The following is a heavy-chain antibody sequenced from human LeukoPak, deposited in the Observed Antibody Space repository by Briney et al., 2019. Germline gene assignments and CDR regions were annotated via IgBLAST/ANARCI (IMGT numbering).Heavy chain of an antibody. D-gene: IGHD1-26*01. Sequence: GGSLRLSCTGSGFTFDDYAMHWVRQAPGKGLEWVSGISWNSGSIGYADSVKGRFTIPRDNAKNSLYLQMNSLRAEDTALYYCAKDHKGGGSYSGASDYWGQGTLVTVSS. J-gene: IGHJ4*02. CDR1: GFTFDDYA. CDR3: AKDHKGGGSYSGASDY. V-gene: IGHV3-9*01. CDR2: ISWNSGSI.